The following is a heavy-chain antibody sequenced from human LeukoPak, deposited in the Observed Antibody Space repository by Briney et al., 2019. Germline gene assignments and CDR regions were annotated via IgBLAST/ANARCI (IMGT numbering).Heavy chain of an antibody. CDR1: GYTFGTSS. CDR3: TGVRNSNNWWGPFDI. J-gene: IGHJ3*02. Sequence: ASVKVSCKAFGYTFGTSSISWVRQAPGQRLEWMGWISPNNGNTQYAQGVQGRVTMTTDTSRSTAYMELRSLRSDDTAVYYCTGVRNSNNWWGPFDIWGQGTMVTVSS. D-gene: IGHD1-1*01. V-gene: IGHV1-18*01. CDR2: ISPNNGNT.